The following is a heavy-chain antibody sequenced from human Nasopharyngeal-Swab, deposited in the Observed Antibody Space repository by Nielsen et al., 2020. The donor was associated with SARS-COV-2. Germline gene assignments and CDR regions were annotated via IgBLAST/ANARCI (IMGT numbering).Heavy chain of an antibody. CDR2: ISSSGSHK. Sequence: WIRQPPGKGLEWVSFISSSGSHKYYADSIKGRFTISRDNAKSSLYLQLSSLRAEDTAVYYCARVEEYYYGSGSLSDNWGQGTLGTVSS. V-gene: IGHV3-21*01. CDR3: ARVEEYYYGSGSLSDN. J-gene: IGHJ4*02. D-gene: IGHD3-10*01.